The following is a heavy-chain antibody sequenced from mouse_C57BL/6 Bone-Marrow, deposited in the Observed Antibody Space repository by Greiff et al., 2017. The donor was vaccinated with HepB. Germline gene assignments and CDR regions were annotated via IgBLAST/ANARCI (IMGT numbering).Heavy chain of an antibody. CDR1: GFTFSSYG. J-gene: IGHJ4*01. V-gene: IGHV5-6*01. CDR3: ARHKLYYAMDY. Sequence: EVQLQQSGGDLVKPGGSLKLSCAASGFTFSSYGMSWVRQSPDKRLEWVATISSGGSYTYYPDSVKGRVTISRDNAKNTLYLQMSSLKSEDTAMYYCARHKLYYAMDYWGQGTSVTVSS. CDR2: ISSGGSYT.